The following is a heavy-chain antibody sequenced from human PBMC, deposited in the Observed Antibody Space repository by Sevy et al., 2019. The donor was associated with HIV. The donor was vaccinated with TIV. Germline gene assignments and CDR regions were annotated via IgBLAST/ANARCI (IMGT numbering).Heavy chain of an antibody. CDR3: ARNFFTMIVSPLHY. D-gene: IGHD3-22*01. J-gene: IGHJ4*02. V-gene: IGHV3-33*01. Sequence: GGSLRLSCAASGFTFSSYGMHWVRQAPGKGLEWVAVIWYDGSNKYYADSVKGRFTISRDNSKNTLYLQMNSLRAEDTAVYYCARNFFTMIVSPLHYWGQGTLVTVSS. CDR2: IWYDGSNK. CDR1: GFTFSSYG.